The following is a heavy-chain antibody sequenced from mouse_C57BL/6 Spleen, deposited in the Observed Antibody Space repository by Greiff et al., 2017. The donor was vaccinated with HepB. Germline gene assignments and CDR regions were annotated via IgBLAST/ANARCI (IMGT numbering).Heavy chain of an antibody. CDR1: GYSFTGYY. J-gene: IGHJ3*01. CDR2: INPSTGGT. V-gene: IGHV1-42*01. CDR3: AEYDSAWFAY. D-gene: IGHD2-4*01. Sequence: EVKLVESGPELVKPGASVKISCKASGYSFTGYYMNWVKQSPEKSLEWIGEINPSTGGTTYNQKFKAKATLTVDKSSSTAYMQLKSLTSEDSAVYYCAEYDSAWFAYWGQGTLVTVSA.